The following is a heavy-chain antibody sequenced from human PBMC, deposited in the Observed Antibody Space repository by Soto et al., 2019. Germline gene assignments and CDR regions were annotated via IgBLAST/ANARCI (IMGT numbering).Heavy chain of an antibody. CDR1: GFTFSGSA. V-gene: IGHV3-73*01. CDR2: IRSKANSYAT. J-gene: IGHJ4*02. D-gene: IGHD1-26*01. CDR3: TRLGAGAGATKPSDY. Sequence: GGSLRLSCAASGFTFSGSAMHWVRQASGKGLEWVGRIRSKANSYATAYAASVKGRFTISRDDSKNTAYLQMNSLKTEDTAVYYCTRLGAGAGATKPSDYWGQGTLVTVSS.